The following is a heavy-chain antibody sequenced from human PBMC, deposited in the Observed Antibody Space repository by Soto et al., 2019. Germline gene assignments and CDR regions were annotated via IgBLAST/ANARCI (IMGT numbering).Heavy chain of an antibody. J-gene: IGHJ4*02. D-gene: IGHD6-19*01. CDR2: IYYTGAT. CDR3: ATGIGWQIDY. V-gene: IGHV4-59*08. Sequence: QVQLQESGPGLVKPSETLSLTCTVSGGSISNSYCNWIRQPPGKGPEWIGYIYYTGATKYHPSVQSRVTISLDTPRNQFSLRLTSVTAADTAVYYCATGIGWQIDYWGQGTLVTVSS. CDR1: GGSISNSY.